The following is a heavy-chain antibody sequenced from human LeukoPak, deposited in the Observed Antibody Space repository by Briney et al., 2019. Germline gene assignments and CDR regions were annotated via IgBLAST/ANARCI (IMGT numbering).Heavy chain of an antibody. CDR1: GGSITSFY. CDR3: ARQSVTDFDSSHTPTWFDP. CDR2: IFYNGHT. J-gene: IGHJ5*01. Sequence: PSETLSLTCTVSGGSITSFYWSWIRLPPGKGLEWIGFIFYNGHTKYNPSLKSRVTISVDTSKNQFSLKLNSVTAADTAVYFCARQSVTDFDSSHTPTWFDPWGQGTLVTVSS. D-gene: IGHD3-9*01. V-gene: IGHV4-59*08.